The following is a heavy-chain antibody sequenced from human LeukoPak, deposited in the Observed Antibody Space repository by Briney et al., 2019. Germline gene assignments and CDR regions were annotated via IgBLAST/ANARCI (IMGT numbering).Heavy chain of an antibody. CDR3: ARGKASSSWYAPLAFDI. V-gene: IGHV4-34*01. CDR2: INQRGST. CDR1: GGPFSGYY. Sequence: SETLSLTCAVYGGPFSGYYWRWIRHPPGKGLECIGEINQRGSTNHNPSLKSRVTISVDTSKNQFSLKLSSVTAADTAVYYCARGKASSSWYAPLAFDIWGQGTMVSVSS. D-gene: IGHD6-13*01. J-gene: IGHJ3*02.